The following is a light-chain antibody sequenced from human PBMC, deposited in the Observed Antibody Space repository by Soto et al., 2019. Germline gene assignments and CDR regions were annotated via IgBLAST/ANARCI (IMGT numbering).Light chain of an antibody. V-gene: IGLV2-14*01. Sequence: QSVLTQPASVSGSPGQSITISCTGTSSDVGRYNYVSWYQQHPGKAPKLMIYEVSNRPSGVSNRFSGSKSGNTASLTISGLPAEDEADYCCSSYTSSSPRVFGGGTTLPVL. CDR1: SSDVGRYNY. CDR3: SSYTSSSPRV. J-gene: IGLJ3*02. CDR2: EVS.